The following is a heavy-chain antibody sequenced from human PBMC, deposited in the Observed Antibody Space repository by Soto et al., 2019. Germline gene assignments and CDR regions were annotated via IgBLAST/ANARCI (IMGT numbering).Heavy chain of an antibody. Sequence: SVKVSWKAYGGTFSSYIFRWGRHAHGQGLEWMGRIVPVLGIANSAHKLQGRVTITADKSTSSAYLELSRLRSEDTVVYYCARERSSSWYKGYSGQGTLVTVSS. CDR1: GGTFSSYI. CDR3: ARERSSSWYKGY. V-gene: IGHV1-69*04. CDR2: IVPVLGIA. J-gene: IGHJ4*02. D-gene: IGHD6-13*01.